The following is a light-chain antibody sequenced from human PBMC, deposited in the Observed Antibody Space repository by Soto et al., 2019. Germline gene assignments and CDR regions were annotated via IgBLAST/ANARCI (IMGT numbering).Light chain of an antibody. Sequence: DIQMTQSPSSLSASVGDRVTITCRASQDVSNYLAWYQQKPGNVPVLLIYAASRLQSGVPSRFSGSGSGTDFTLAISSLGPEDLATYDCHGYNRAPLTFGGGTKVDI. J-gene: IGKJ4*01. V-gene: IGKV1-27*01. CDR1: QDVSNY. CDR3: HGYNRAPLT. CDR2: AAS.